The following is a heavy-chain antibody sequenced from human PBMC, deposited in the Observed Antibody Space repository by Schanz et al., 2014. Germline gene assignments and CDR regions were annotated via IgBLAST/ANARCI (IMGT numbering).Heavy chain of an antibody. V-gene: IGHV3-66*01. CDR1: GFTFSSHW. CDR2: VHPGGST. CDR3: AKNQYDDVDLSSFYFDF. D-gene: IGHD3-10*02. J-gene: IGHJ4*02. Sequence: EVQLVESGGGLAQPGGSLRLSCAASGFTFSSHWMHWVRQDPGKGLEWVSFVHPGGSTYYPDSVKGRFTISRDSSKNTLYLQMNSLRPEDTAIYYCAKNQYDDVDLSSFYFDFWGQGTLVTVSS.